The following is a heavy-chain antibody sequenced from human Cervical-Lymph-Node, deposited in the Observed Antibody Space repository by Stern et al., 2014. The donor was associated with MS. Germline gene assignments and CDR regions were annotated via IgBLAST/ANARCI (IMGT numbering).Heavy chain of an antibody. D-gene: IGHD3-9*01. CDR1: GYTFTNYG. CDR2: ISAYNGNT. CDR3: ARTPTYYDLLTGYYDSAPDY. J-gene: IGHJ4*02. Sequence: VHLVESGAEVKNTGASVKVSCKASGYTFTNYGICWVRQAPGQGLEWMGWISAYNGNTDYAQNLQGRVTMTTDTSTSTAYMELRSLRSDDTAVYFCARTPTYYDLLTGYYDSAPDYWGQGTLVTVSS. V-gene: IGHV1-18*01.